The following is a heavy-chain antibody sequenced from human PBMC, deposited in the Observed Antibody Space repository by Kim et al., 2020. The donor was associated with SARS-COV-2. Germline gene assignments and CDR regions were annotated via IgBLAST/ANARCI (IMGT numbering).Heavy chain of an antibody. J-gene: IGHJ4*02. CDR2: ISYDGSNK. D-gene: IGHD1-26*01. CDR3: AREPSGSYYVLDY. CDR1: GFTFSSYA. Sequence: GGSLRLSCAASGFTFSSYAMHWVRQAPGKGLEWVAVISYDGSNKYYADSVKGRFTISRDNSKNTLYLQMNSLRAEDTAVYYCAREPSGSYYVLDYWGQGTLVTVSS. V-gene: IGHV3-30-3*01.